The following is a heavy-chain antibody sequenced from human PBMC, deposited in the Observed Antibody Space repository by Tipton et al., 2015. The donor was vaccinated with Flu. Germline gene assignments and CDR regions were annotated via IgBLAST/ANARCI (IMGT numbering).Heavy chain of an antibody. CDR3: ARGAQYSSSFFDY. V-gene: IGHV4-31*03. Sequence: TLSLTCTVSGGSISSGGYYWSWIRQFPGKGLQWIGYIYYSGSTYYNPSLKSRLTISQDTSKNQFSLNLSSVTAADTAVYYCARGAQYSSSFFDYWGQGNLVTVPS. D-gene: IGHD6-6*01. CDR1: GGSISSGGYY. CDR2: IYYSGST. J-gene: IGHJ4*02.